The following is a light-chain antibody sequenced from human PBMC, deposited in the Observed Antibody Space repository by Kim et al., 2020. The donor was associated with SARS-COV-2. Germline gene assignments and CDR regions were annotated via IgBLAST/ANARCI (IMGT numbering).Light chain of an antibody. CDR2: GAS. V-gene: IGKV3-15*01. CDR3: QQYDNLPPYT. J-gene: IGKJ2*01. Sequence: EVVMTQSPATLSVSPGERATLSCRASQSVNSNLAWYQQQPGQAPRLLIYGASTRATGIPARFSGSGSGTEFTLIISSLQSEDIAVYYCQQYDNLPPYTCGQGTKLEI. CDR1: QSVNSN.